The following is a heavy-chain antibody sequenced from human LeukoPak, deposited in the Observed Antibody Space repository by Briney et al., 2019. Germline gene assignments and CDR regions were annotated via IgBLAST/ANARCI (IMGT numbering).Heavy chain of an antibody. CDR2: ISGCGGST. CDR1: GFTVSSYS. Sequence: AGSLRLSCAASGFTVSSYSMSWVRQAPRKGLEWVSAISGCGGSTYYADSVKGRFTISRDNSKNTLYLQMNSLRAEDTAVYYCAKEFGSYSPPYWGQGTLVTVSS. V-gene: IGHV3-23*01. D-gene: IGHD1-26*01. CDR3: AKEFGSYSPPY. J-gene: IGHJ4*02.